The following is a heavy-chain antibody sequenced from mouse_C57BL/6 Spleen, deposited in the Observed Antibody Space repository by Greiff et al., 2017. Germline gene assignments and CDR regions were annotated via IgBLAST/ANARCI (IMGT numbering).Heavy chain of an antibody. J-gene: IGHJ2*01. CDR3: TRAWGDY. CDR1: GYTFTDYE. V-gene: IGHV1-15*01. D-gene: IGHD4-1*01. CDR2: IDPETGGT. Sequence: QVQLQQSGAELLRPGASVPLSCKASGYTFTDYEMHWVQQTPVPGLEWIGAIDPETGGTASNQKFKGKAILTADKSSSPAYMERRSLTSEDSAVYYCTRAWGDYWGQGTTLTVSS.